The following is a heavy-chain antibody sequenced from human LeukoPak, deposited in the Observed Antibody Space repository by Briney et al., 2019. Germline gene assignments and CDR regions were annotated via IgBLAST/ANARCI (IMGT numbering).Heavy chain of an antibody. CDR3: ATTYDYGDSPLLSYGMDV. V-gene: IGHV3-23*01. Sequence: GGSLRLSCAASGFTFSSYAMSWVRQAPGKGLEWVSAISGSGGSTYYADSVKGRFTISRDNSKNTLYLQMNSLRAEDTAVYYCATTYDYGDSPLLSYGMDVWGQGTTVTVSS. J-gene: IGHJ6*02. CDR2: ISGSGGST. CDR1: GFTFSSYA. D-gene: IGHD4-17*01.